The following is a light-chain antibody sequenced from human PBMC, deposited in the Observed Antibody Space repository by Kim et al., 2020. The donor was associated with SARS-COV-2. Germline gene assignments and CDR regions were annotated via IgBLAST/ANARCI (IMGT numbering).Light chain of an antibody. V-gene: IGLV2-14*03. CDR2: HVD. Sequence: SPGKSITISCTGTSVADYNSVSWYQQHPGKAPKLIIYHVDKRPSGVSNRFSGARSGNTASLTISGLQAEDESDYYCSAYTTRSTWVFGGGTQLTVL. CDR3: SAYTTRSTWV. J-gene: IGLJ3*02. CDR1: SVADYNS.